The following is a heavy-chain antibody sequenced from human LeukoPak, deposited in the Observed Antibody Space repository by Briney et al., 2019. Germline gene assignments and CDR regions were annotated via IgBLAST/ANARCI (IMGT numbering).Heavy chain of an antibody. CDR2: INHGRST. Sequence: PSETLSLTCAVYGGSFSAYFWSWIRQPPGKGLEWIGEINHGRSTNYNPSLKSRVTISVDTSKNQFSLKLSSVTAADTAVYYCAGLGASGNGYLSWFDPWGQGTLVTVSS. J-gene: IGHJ5*02. V-gene: IGHV4-34*01. CDR3: AGLGASGNGYLSWFDP. D-gene: IGHD3-22*01. CDR1: GGSFSAYF.